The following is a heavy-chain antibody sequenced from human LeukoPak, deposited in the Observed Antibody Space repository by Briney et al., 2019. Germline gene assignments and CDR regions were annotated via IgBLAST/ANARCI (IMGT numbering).Heavy chain of an antibody. CDR1: GITLSNYG. J-gene: IGHJ4*02. V-gene: IGHV3-23*01. Sequence: PAGSLRLSCAVSGITLSNYGMSWVRQAPGKGLEWVSGISERGGSTNYADSLKGRFIISRDTSKNTVYLQMNSLRVEDTAVYFCAKRGIVIRAVIIIGFHKEAYYFDYWGQGILVTVSS. D-gene: IGHD3-10*01. CDR2: ISERGGST. CDR3: AKRGIVIRAVIIIGFHKEAYYFDY.